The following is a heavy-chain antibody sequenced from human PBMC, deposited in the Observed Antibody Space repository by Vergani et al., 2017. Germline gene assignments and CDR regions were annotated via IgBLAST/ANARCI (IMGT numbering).Heavy chain of an antibody. CDR1: GFTFSSYW. J-gene: IGHJ4*02. CDR2: ISYDGSNK. D-gene: IGHD1/OR15-1a*01. CDR3: ARDRGGGNNNYFDY. Sequence: VQLVESGGGLVKPGGSLRLSCAASGFTFSSYWMSWVRQAPGKGLEWVAVISYDGSNKYYADSVKGRFTISRDNSKNTLYLQMNSLRAEDTAVYYCARDRGGGNNNYFDYWGQGTLVTVSS. V-gene: IGHV3-30-3*01.